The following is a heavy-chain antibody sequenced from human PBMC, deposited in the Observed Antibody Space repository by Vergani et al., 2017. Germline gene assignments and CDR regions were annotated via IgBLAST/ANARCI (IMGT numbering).Heavy chain of an antibody. V-gene: IGHV4-59*01. CDR1: CGSISSYY. Sequence: QVQLQESGPGLVKPSETLSLTCTVSCGSISSYYWSWIRQPPGKGLEWIGYIFYSGSTNYNPSLKSRLTISVDTSKNQFSLKLTSVTAADTAVYYCARTRTHYYYDSSGYYFDYWGQGTLVTVSS. D-gene: IGHD3-22*01. CDR3: ARTRTHYYYDSSGYYFDY. CDR2: IFYSGST. J-gene: IGHJ4*02.